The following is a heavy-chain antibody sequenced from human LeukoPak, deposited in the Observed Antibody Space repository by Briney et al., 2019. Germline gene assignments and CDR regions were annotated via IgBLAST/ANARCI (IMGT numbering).Heavy chain of an antibody. CDR2: IYHSGST. V-gene: IGHV4-30-2*01. CDR3: ARDPPYYYMDV. Sequence: SETLSLTCTVSGGSISSGGYYWSWIRQPPGKGLEWIGYIYHSGSTYYNPSLKSRVTISVDRSKNQFSLKLSSVTAADTAVYYCARDPPYYYMDVWGKGTTVTVSS. CDR1: GGSISSGGYY. J-gene: IGHJ6*03.